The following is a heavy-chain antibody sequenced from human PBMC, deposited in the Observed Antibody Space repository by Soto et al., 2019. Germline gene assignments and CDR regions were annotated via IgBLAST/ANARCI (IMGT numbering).Heavy chain of an antibody. D-gene: IGHD3-10*01. J-gene: IGHJ4*02. CDR2: IYDGGST. CDR3: ARGRSRSGRFDD. V-gene: IGHV4-31*03. CDR1: GDSITGGGNY. Sequence: QVQLQESGPGLVKPSQTLSLTCTVSGDSITGGGNYWTWIRQHPEKGLEWLAYIYDGGSTYYNPSLRSRLTISADPSKNQFSLKVTSMTDADTAVYYCARGRSRSGRFDDWGQGTLVTVSS.